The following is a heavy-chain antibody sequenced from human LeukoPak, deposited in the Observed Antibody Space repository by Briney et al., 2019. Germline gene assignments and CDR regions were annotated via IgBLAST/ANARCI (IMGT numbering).Heavy chain of an antibody. CDR2: IYYSGST. CDR1: GGSVRSHY. V-gene: IGHV4-59*02. Sequence: SETLSLTCTVSGGSVRSHYWSWIRQPPGKGLEWIGYIYYSGSTNYNPSLKSRVTISVDTSKNQFSLKLSSVTAADTAVYYCARDRGDYDSSGYYGYFDYWGQGALVTVSS. D-gene: IGHD3-22*01. CDR3: ARDRGDYDSSGYYGYFDY. J-gene: IGHJ4*02.